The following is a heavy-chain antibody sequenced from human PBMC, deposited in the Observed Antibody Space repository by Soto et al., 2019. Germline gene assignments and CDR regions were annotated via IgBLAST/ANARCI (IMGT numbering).Heavy chain of an antibody. D-gene: IGHD2-15*01. V-gene: IGHV4-34*01. Sequence: SETLSLTCAVYGGSFGGYYGRWIRQPPGKGLEWIGYIYYSGSTYYNPSLKSRVTISVDRSKNQFSLKLSSVTAADTAVYYCAIRYCSGGSCSYNWFDPWGQGTLVTVSS. CDR3: AIRYCSGGSCSYNWFDP. J-gene: IGHJ5*02. CDR1: GGSFGGYY. CDR2: IYYSGST.